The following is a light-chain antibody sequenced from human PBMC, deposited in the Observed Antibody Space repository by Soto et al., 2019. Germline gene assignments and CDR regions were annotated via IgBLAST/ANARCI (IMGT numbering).Light chain of an antibody. CDR2: GAS. V-gene: IGKV3-20*01. J-gene: IGKJ1*01. CDR1: QSVSSSY. Sequence: EIVLTQSPGTLSLSPGERATLSCRASQSVSSSYLAWYQQKPGQAPRLLIYGASSRATGIPDRFSGSGSGTDFTLTISSLEPEDFAVYYCQEYGSSRTFGQGTTVEIK. CDR3: QEYGSSRT.